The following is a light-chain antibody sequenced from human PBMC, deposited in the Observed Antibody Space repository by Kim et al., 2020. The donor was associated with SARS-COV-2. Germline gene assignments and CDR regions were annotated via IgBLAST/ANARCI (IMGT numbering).Light chain of an antibody. J-gene: IGLJ1*01. Sequence: GQTVRITCQGDSLRSYYASWYQQKPGQAPVLVIYGKNNRPSEIPDRFSGSSSGNTASLTITGAQAEDEADYYCNSRDSSGNHRGVFGTGTKVTVL. CDR1: SLRSYY. CDR3: NSRDSSGNHRGV. CDR2: GKN. V-gene: IGLV3-19*01.